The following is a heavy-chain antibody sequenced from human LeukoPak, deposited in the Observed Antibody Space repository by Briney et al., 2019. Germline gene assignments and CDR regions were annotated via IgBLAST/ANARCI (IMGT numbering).Heavy chain of an antibody. J-gene: IGHJ4*02. CDR3: AREYYGSGNSSPSHFDY. V-gene: IGHV4-59*01. Sequence: PSETLSLTCTVSGGSISSYYWSWIRQSPGKGLEWIGYIYYSGSANYNPSLESRVTISVDTSKNQFSLKLSSVTAADTAVYYCAREYYGSGNSSPSHFDYWGQGTLVTVSS. D-gene: IGHD3-10*01. CDR1: GGSISSYY. CDR2: IYYSGSA.